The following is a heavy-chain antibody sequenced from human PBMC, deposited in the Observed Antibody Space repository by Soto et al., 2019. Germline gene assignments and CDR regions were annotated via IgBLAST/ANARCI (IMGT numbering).Heavy chain of an antibody. Sequence: SETLPLTCAVSGGSINSGRNFWGWIRKPPGKGLEWIGSMFSSGDTYYNPSLMNRVTISSDTSKNQFSLKVNSVTAADTAVYYCARFRRSPLVDWSVYPKTWFDPWGKEIRVPVSS. CDR3: ARFRRSPLVDWSVYPKTWFDP. CDR1: GGSINSGRNF. CDR2: MFSSGDT. D-gene: IGHD3-3*01. V-gene: IGHV4-39*01. J-gene: IGHJ5*01.